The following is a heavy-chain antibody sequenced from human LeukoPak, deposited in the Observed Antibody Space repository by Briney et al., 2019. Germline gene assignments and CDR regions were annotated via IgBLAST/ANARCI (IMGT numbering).Heavy chain of an antibody. CDR1: GGSISSYY. J-gene: IGHJ4*02. V-gene: IGHV4-34*01. CDR2: INHSGST. Sequence: SETLSLTCTVSGGSISSYYWSWIRQPPGKGLEWIGEINHSGSTNYNPSLKSRVTISVDTSKNQFSLKLSSVTAADTAVYYCARPQKRYCSSTSCAGPFDYWGQGTLVTVSS. D-gene: IGHD2-2*01. CDR3: ARPQKRYCSSTSCAGPFDY.